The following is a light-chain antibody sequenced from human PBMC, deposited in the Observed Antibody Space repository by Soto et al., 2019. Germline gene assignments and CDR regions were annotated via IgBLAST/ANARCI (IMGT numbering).Light chain of an antibody. CDR1: SSNIGGNS. CDR3: STWDDSLRGLV. J-gene: IGLJ2*01. CDR2: SNH. V-gene: IGLV1-44*01. Sequence: QSVLTQPPSASGAPGQGISISCSGSSSNIGGNSVSWYRQVPGTAPKLLIFSNHQRPSGVPDRFSGSKSGTSASLAISGLQYEDEADYYCSTWDDSLRGLVFGGGTQLTVL.